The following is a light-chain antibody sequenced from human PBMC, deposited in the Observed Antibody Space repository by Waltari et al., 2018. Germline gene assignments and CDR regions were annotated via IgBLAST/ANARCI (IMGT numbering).Light chain of an antibody. CDR2: EVT. Sequence: QSALTQPPSVSGSPGQSVTISCTGTSSDVGNYNHVSWYQQSPGTAPKPIIYEVTNRPSGFPDRFSGSKSGNTASRTIPGLQAEDESDYYCSSSTSSITWVFGGGTKLTVL. J-gene: IGLJ3*02. V-gene: IGLV2-18*02. CDR3: SSSTSSITWV. CDR1: SSDVGNYNH.